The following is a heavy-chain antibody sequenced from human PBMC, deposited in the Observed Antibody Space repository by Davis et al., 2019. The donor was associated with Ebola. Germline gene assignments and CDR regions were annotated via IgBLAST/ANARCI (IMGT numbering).Heavy chain of an antibody. CDR1: GFTFSSYE. CDR3: AASGYYDSSGYYNGEWYYYYGMDV. J-gene: IGHJ6*02. CDR2: ISISGSTI. Sequence: PGGSLRLSCAASGFTFSSYEMNWVRQAPGKGLEWVSYISISGSTIYYAASVKGRFTISRDNAKNSLYLQMNSMRAEDTAVYYCAASGYYDSSGYYNGEWYYYYGMDVWGQGTTVTVSS. D-gene: IGHD3-22*01. V-gene: IGHV3-48*03.